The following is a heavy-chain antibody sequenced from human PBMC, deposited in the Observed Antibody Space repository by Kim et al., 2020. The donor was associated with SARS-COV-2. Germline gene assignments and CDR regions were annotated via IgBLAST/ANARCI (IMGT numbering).Heavy chain of an antibody. CDR3: ARGTRWELQWFDY. V-gene: IGHV4-31*03. CDR1: GGSISSGGYY. J-gene: IGHJ4*02. D-gene: IGHD1-26*01. CDR2: IYYSGST. Sequence: SETLSLTCTVSGGSISSGGYYWSWIRQHPGKGLEWIGYIYYSGSTYYNPSLKSRVTISVDTSKNQFSLKLSSVTAADTAVYYCARGTRWELQWFDYWGQGTLVTVSS.